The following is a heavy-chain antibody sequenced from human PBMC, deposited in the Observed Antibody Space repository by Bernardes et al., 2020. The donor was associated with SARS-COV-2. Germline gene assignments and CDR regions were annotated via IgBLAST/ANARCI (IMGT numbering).Heavy chain of an antibody. V-gene: IGHV4-59*01. J-gene: IGHJ4*02. CDR1: GGSISSYY. CDR2: IYYSGST. D-gene: IGHD3-3*01. CDR3: ARAFGDFWSGYQFDY. Sequence: SETLSLTCTVSGGSISSYYWSWIRQPPGKGLEWIGYIYYSGSTNYNPSLKSRVTISVDTSKNQFSLKLSSVTAADTAVYYCARAFGDFWSGYQFDYWGQGTLVTVSS.